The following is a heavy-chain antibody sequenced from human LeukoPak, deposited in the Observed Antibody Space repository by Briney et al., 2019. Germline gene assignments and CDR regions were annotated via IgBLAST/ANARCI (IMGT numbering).Heavy chain of an antibody. CDR3: AIHGPGPLSRSLFPV. D-gene: IGHD1-26*01. CDR1: GGSISSSSYY. J-gene: IGHJ4*02. CDR2: IYYSGST. Sequence: PSETLSLTCTVSGGSISSSSYYWGWIRQPPGKGLEWIGSIYYSGSTYYNPSLKSRVTISVDTSKNQFSLNLTSVPAGDPSIYYRAIHGPGPLSRSLFPVWGQG. V-gene: IGHV4-39*01.